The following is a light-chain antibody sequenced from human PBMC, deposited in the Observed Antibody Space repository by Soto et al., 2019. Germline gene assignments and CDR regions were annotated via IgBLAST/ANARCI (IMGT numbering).Light chain of an antibody. CDR2: SGN. CDR3: AAWDDSLNGGV. V-gene: IGLV1-44*01. Sequence: QSVLTQPPSASGTPGQRVTISCSGSSSNIGTYSVSWYQHFPGTAPRLLIYSGNQRPSGVPDRFSASKSGASASLAISGLQSEDEADFYCAAWDDSLNGGVFGTGTKLTVL. J-gene: IGLJ1*01. CDR1: SSNIGTYS.